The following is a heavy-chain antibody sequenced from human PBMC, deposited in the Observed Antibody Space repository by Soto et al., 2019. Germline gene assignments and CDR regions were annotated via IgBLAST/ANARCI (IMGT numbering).Heavy chain of an antibody. CDR3: ARDTYYYDSSGYPRGIFY. CDR2: IKQDGSEK. D-gene: IGHD3-22*01. Sequence: GGSLRLSCAASGFTFSSYWMSWVRQAPGTGLEWVANIKQDGSEKYYVDSVKGRFTISRDNAKNSLYLQMNSLRAEDTAVYYCARDTYYYDSSGYPRGIFYWGQGTLVTVS. V-gene: IGHV3-7*04. J-gene: IGHJ4*02. CDR1: GFTFSSYW.